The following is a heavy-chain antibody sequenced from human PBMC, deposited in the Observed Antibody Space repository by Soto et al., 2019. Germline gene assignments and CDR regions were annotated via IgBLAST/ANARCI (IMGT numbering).Heavy chain of an antibody. CDR2: IYYSGST. CDR1: GGSISSYY. V-gene: IGHV4-59*12. Sequence: ETLSLTCTVSGGSISSYYWSWIRQPPGKGLEWIGYIYYSGSTNYNPSLKSRVTISVDTSKNQFSLKLTSVTAADTAVYYCASLVPVALLYWGQGTLVTVSS. CDR3: ASLVPVALLY. J-gene: IGHJ4*02. D-gene: IGHD2-2*01.